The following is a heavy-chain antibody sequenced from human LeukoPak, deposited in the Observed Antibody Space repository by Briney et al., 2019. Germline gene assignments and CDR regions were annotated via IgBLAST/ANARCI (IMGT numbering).Heavy chain of an antibody. J-gene: IGHJ6*03. D-gene: IGHD3-22*01. Sequence: PGGSLRLSCAASGFTFSSYAMHWVRQAPGKGLEWVAVISYDGSNKYYADSVKGRFTISRDNSKNTLYLQMNSLRAEDTAVYYCARDSSGYYYLSFYYYYYYMDVWGKGTTVTISS. CDR1: GFTFSSYA. CDR3: ARDSSGYYYLSFYYYYYYMDV. CDR2: ISYDGSNK. V-gene: IGHV3-30*04.